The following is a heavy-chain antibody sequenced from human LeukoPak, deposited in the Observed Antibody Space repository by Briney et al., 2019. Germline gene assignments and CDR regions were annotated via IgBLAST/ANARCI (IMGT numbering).Heavy chain of an antibody. V-gene: IGHV3-30-3*01. D-gene: IGHD5-18*01. Sequence: PGGSLRLSCAASGFTFSSYAMHWVRQAPGKGLEWVAVISYDGSNKYYTDSVKGRFTISRDNSKNTLYLQMNSLRAEDTAVYYCARAQWIQLWFWLDYWGQGTLVTVSS. CDR1: GFTFSSYA. J-gene: IGHJ4*02. CDR3: ARAQWIQLWFWLDY. CDR2: ISYDGSNK.